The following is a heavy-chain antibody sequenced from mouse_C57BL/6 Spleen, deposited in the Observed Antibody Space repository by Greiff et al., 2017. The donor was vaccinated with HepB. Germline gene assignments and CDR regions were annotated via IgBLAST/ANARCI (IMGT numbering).Heavy chain of an antibody. J-gene: IGHJ3*01. CDR2: FDPETGGT. CDR1: GYTFTDYE. CDR3: TEGAYYNGPFAY. D-gene: IGHD2-12*01. Sequence: QVQLQQSGAELVRPGASVTLSCKASGYTFTDYEMHWVKQTPVHGLEWIGAFDPETGGTAYNQKFKGKAILTAEKSSSTAYMELRSLTSEDSAVYYCTEGAYYNGPFAYWGQGTLVTVSA. V-gene: IGHV1-15*01.